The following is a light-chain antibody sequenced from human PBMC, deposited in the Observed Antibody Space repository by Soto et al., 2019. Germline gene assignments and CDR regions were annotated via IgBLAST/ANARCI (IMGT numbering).Light chain of an antibody. V-gene: IGLV7-46*01. CDR2: DTT. J-gene: IGLJ1*01. CDR1: TGAVTNGHY. CDR3: LLSYNGPYV. Sequence: QAVVTQEPSLTVSPGGTVTLTCGSSTGAVTNGHYPSWFQQKPGQAPRALIYDTTNRHSWTPARFSGYRLGGKAALTLSGAQPEDEAEYYCLLSYNGPYVFGTGTKVTVL.